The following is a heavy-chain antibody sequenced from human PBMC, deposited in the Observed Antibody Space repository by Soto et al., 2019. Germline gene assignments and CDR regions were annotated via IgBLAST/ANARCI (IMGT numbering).Heavy chain of an antibody. CDR1: GSTFSSYD. Sequence: QVQLVESGGDVVQRGRSLRLSCAASGSTFSSYDIHWVRQAPGRGLEWVAHISPDGNNANYADSVKGGFTIYRDNARNTVYLQVNSLRPEDTAVYHCVRGPSHGAFDIWGQGTLVTVSS. CDR2: ISPDGNNA. J-gene: IGHJ3*02. CDR3: VRGPSHGAFDI. V-gene: IGHV3-30-3*01.